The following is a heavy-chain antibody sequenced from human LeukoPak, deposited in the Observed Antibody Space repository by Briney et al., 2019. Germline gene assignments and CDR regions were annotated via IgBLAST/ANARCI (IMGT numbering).Heavy chain of an antibody. CDR3: ARGYPYYYDSSGQYFDY. Sequence: SETLSLTCTVSGGSISSYYWSWIRQPAGKGLEWIGRIYTSGSTNYNPSLKSRVTMSVDTSKNQFSLKLSSVTAADTAVYYCARGYPYYYDSSGQYFDYWGQGTLVTVSS. CDR1: GGSISSYY. V-gene: IGHV4-4*07. J-gene: IGHJ4*02. CDR2: IYTSGST. D-gene: IGHD3-22*01.